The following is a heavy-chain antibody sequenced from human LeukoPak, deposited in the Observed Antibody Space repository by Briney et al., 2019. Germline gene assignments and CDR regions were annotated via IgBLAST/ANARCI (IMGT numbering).Heavy chain of an antibody. Sequence: PSETLSLTCTVSGGSISSSSYYWGWIRQPPGKGLEWIGSIYYSGSTYYNPSLKSRVTISVDTSKIQFSLKLSSVTAADTAVYYCARAEASYYYDSSGYFDYWGQGTLVTVSS. CDR1: GGSISSSSYY. J-gene: IGHJ4*02. D-gene: IGHD3-22*01. V-gene: IGHV4-39*07. CDR2: IYYSGST. CDR3: ARAEASYYYDSSGYFDY.